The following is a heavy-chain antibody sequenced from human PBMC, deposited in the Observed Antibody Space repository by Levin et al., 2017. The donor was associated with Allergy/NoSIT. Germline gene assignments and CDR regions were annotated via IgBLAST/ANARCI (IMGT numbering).Heavy chain of an antibody. V-gene: IGHV1-18*01. J-gene: IGHJ6*02. CDR1: GYTFTSYG. CDR3: ARGLAVAGNYYYYGMDV. Sequence: GESLKISCKASGYTFTSYGISWVRQAPGQGLEWMGWISAYNGNTNYAQKLQGRVTMTTDTSTSTAYMELRSLRSDDTAVYYCARGLAVAGNYYYYGMDVWGQGTTVTVSS. CDR2: ISAYNGNT. D-gene: IGHD6-19*01.